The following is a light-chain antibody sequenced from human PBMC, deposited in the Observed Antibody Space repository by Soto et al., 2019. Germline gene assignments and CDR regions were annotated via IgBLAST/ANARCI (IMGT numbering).Light chain of an antibody. V-gene: IGLV2-8*01. CDR1: SSDVGGYNY. CDR3: NSYAGSNNGV. Sequence: QSALTQPPSASGSPGQSVTISCTGTSSDVGGYNYVSWYQQHPGKAPKLMIYEVSKRPSGVPDRFSGSKSGNTASLTVSGLQAEDEADYYCNSYAGSNNGVFSGGTKLTVL. J-gene: IGLJ3*02. CDR2: EVS.